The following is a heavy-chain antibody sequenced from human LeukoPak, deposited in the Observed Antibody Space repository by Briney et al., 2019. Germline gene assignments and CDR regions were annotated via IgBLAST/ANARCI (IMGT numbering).Heavy chain of an antibody. CDR1: GFTLSSYA. CDR3: AGESPVAAVGRSWFDP. D-gene: IGHD6-13*01. J-gene: IGHJ5*02. Sequence: GGALRLSCADSGFTLSSYAMSWVRQAPREGLEWVSTISGIGGSTYYADSVKGRFTISRDNSKNTLSLQMSSLRAEDTAVYDCAGESPVAAVGRSWFDPWGQGTLVTVSS. V-gene: IGHV3-23*01. CDR2: ISGIGGST.